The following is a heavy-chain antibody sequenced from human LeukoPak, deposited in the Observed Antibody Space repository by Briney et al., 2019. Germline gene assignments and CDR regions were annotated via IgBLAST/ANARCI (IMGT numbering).Heavy chain of an antibody. CDR2: ISYDGSNK. J-gene: IGHJ6*02. CDR3: AKDPRGGYYYYGMDV. D-gene: IGHD3-10*01. CDR1: GFTFSSYG. Sequence: PGGSLRLSCAASGFTFSSYGTHWVRQAPGKGLEWVAVISYDGSNKYYADSVKGRFTISRDNSKNTLYLQMNSLRAEDTAVYYCAKDPRGGYYYYGMDVWGQGTTVTVSS. V-gene: IGHV3-30*18.